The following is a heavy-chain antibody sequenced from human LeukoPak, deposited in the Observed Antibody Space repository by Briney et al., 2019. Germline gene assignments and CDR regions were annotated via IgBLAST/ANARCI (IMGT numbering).Heavy chain of an antibody. J-gene: IGHJ4*02. CDR3: ARGPGGSGSYYDY. CDR2: IDTSGSYI. CDR1: GFTFTSYG. Sequence: PGGSLRLSCTASGFTFTSYGMNWVRQAPGKGLEWVSFIDTSGSYIYYGDSLKGRVTISRDNAKNSLYLQMNSLRTEDAAVYYCARGPGGSGSYYDYWGQGTLVTVSS. V-gene: IGHV3-21*01. D-gene: IGHD3-10*01.